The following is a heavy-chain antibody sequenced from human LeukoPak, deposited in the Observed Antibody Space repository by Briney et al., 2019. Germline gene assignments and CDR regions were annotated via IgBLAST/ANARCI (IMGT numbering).Heavy chain of an antibody. J-gene: IGHJ4*02. CDR3: AKRRCSRTSCTFDN. V-gene: IGHV3-48*01. CDR1: GFTFSSYS. D-gene: IGHD2-2*01. CDR2: ISSSSSTI. Sequence: PGGSLRLSCAASGFTFSSYSTNWVRQAPGKGLEWVSYISSSSSTIYYVDSVKGRFTISRDNSKSTLYLQMNSLRVEDTAVYFCAKRRCSRTSCTFDNWGQGTLVTVSS.